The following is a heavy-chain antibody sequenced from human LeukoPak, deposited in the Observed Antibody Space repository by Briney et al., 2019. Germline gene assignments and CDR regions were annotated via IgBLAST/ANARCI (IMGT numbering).Heavy chain of an antibody. D-gene: IGHD3-10*01. CDR3: ENARNNGLPLCYGELLIHFDY. V-gene: IGHV3-23*01. Sequence: GGSLRLSCAASGFTFSSYAMSWVRQAPGKGLEWVSAISGSGGSTYYADSVKGRFTISRDNSKNTLYLQMNSLRAEDTALYYRENARNNGLPLCYGELLIHFDYWGQGTLVTVSS. J-gene: IGHJ4*02. CDR2: ISGSGGST. CDR1: GFTFSSYA.